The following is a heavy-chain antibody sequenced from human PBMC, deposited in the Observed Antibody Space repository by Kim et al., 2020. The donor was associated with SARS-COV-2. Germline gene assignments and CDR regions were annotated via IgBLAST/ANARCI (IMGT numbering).Heavy chain of an antibody. J-gene: IGHJ3*02. D-gene: IGHD3-10*01. Sequence: GGSLRLSCAASGFTVSSNYMSWVRQAPGKGLEWVSVIYSGGSTYYADSVKGRFTISRDNSKNTLYLQMNSLRAEDTAVYYCARRGYYYGSGSYISRRAFDIWGQGTMVTVSS. V-gene: IGHV3-53*01. CDR2: IYSGGST. CDR3: ARRGYYYGSGSYISRRAFDI. CDR1: GFTVSSNY.